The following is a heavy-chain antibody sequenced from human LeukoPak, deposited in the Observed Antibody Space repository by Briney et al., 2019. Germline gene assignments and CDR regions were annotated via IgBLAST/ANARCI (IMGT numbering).Heavy chain of an antibody. Sequence: PSETLSLTCTVSGGSISNYYWTWIRQPPGKGLEWIGYIYDSGSTNYNPSLRSRATISVDTSKKQFSLNLSSVTAADTALYYCARVATMVRGSNGMDVWGKGTTVTVSS. CDR2: IYDSGST. V-gene: IGHV4-59*01. CDR3: ARVATMVRGSNGMDV. D-gene: IGHD3-10*01. CDR1: GGSISNYY. J-gene: IGHJ6*04.